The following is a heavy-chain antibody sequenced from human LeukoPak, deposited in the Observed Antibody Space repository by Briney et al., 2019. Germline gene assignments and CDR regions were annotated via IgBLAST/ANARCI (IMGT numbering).Heavy chain of an antibody. V-gene: IGHV3-11*04. CDR3: ARDVTILTAPHYFDY. J-gene: IGHJ4*02. CDR1: GFTFSDYY. Sequence: NSGGSLRLSCAASGFTFSDYYMSWIRQAPGKGLEWVSYISSSGSTIYYADSVKGRFTISRDNAKNSLYLQMNSLRAEDTAVYYCARDVTILTAPHYFDYWGQGTLVTVSS. CDR2: ISSSGSTI. D-gene: IGHD3-3*01.